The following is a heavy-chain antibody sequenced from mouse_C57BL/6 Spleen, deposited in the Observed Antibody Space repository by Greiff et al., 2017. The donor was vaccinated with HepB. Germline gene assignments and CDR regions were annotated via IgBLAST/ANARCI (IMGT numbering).Heavy chain of an antibody. CDR2: IDPSDSYT. J-gene: IGHJ4*01. D-gene: IGHD2-5*01. CDR1: GYTFTSYW. CDR3: ARRGYSNQAMDY. Sequence: VQLVESGAELVMPGASVKLSCKASGYTFTSYWMHWVKQRPGQGLEWIGEIDPSDSYTNYNQKFKGKSTLTVDKSSSTAYMQLSSLTSEDSAVYYCARRGYSNQAMDYWGQGTSVTVSS. V-gene: IGHV1-69*01.